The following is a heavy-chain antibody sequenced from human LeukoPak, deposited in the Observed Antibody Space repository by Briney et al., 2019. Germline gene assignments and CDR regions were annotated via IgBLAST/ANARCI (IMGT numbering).Heavy chain of an antibody. V-gene: IGHV3-23*01. D-gene: IGHD3-22*01. Sequence: GGSLRLSCVASGFTFSSYNMNWVRQAPGKGLEWVSDISGSGSGTNYADSVRGWFTISRDTSKNTVYLQMNSLRDEDTAVYYCAKVRAISHSSGYYPYDYWGQGTLVTVSS. CDR3: AKVRAISHSSGYYPYDY. CDR1: GFTFSSYN. J-gene: IGHJ4*02. CDR2: ISGSGSGT.